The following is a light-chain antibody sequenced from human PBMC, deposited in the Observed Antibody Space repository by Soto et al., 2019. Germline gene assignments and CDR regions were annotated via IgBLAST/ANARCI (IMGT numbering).Light chain of an antibody. CDR1: QSVSSSY. CDR3: QQDYNFT. Sequence: PGERVTLSCRASQSVSSSYLTWYQQKPGQAPRLLIYGASTRATNIPARFSGSGSGTDFTLTISSLQPEDFAVYYCQQDYNFTFGPGTKVDIK. V-gene: IGKV3D-7*01. CDR2: GAS. J-gene: IGKJ3*01.